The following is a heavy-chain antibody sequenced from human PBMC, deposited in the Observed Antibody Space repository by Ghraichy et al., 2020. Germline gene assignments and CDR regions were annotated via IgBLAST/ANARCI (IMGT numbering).Heavy chain of an antibody. V-gene: IGHV3-48*03. J-gene: IGHJ4*02. CDR3: AREGADGYNFDY. D-gene: IGHD5-24*01. CDR2: INPSGGTK. CDR1: GFTISSYE. Sequence: GGSLRLSCAASGFTISSYEMMWIRQSPGEGLEWLSYINPSGGTKSYGDSAKGRFTVSRDNTKNSLFLQMNSLRADDTAVYYCAREGADGYNFDYWGQGTLVTVSS.